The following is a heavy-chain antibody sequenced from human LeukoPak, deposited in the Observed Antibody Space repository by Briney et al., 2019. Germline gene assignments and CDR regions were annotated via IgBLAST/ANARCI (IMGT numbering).Heavy chain of an antibody. J-gene: IGHJ3*02. Sequence: GGSLRLSCAASGFTFSSYWMSWVRQAPGKGLEWVANIKQDGSEKYYVDSVKGRFTISRDNAKNSLYLQMNSLRAEDTAVYYCARASSVVVPAASAFDIWGQGTMVTVSS. CDR1: GFTFSSYW. V-gene: IGHV3-7*01. CDR3: ARASSVVVPAASAFDI. CDR2: IKQDGSEK. D-gene: IGHD2-2*01.